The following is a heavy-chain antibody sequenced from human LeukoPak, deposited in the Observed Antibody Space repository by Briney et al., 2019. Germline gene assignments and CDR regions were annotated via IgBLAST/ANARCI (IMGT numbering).Heavy chain of an antibody. Sequence: PGGSLRLSCAASGFTFSSYAMNWVRQPPGKGLEWIRYIYYSGSTYYNPSLKSRVSISVDTSKNQLSLKLSSVTAADTAVYYCAREGVVGATTPFDHWGQGTLVTVSS. V-gene: IGHV4-30-4*08. D-gene: IGHD1-26*01. CDR1: GFTFSSYAMN. CDR3: AREGVVGATTPFDH. J-gene: IGHJ4*02. CDR2: IYYSGST.